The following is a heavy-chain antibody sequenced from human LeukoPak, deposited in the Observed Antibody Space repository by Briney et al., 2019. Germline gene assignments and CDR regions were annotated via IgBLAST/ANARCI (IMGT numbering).Heavy chain of an antibody. CDR2: ISYDGSNK. J-gene: IGHJ3*02. V-gene: IGHV3-30*18. CDR3: AKDIGLGSDAFDI. Sequence: GGSLRLSCAASGFTFSSYGMHWVRQAPGKGLEWVAVISYDGSNKYYADSVKGRFTISRDNSKNTLYLQMNSLRAEDTALYYCAKDIGLGSDAFDIWGQGTMVTVSS. CDR1: GFTFSSYG. D-gene: IGHD2-15*01.